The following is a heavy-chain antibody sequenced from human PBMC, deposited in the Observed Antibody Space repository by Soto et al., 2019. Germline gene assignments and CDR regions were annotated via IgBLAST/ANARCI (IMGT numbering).Heavy chain of an antibody. D-gene: IGHD3-22*01. CDR3: VKGEYYYDSSGYYPFEY. J-gene: IGHJ4*02. Sequence: GGSLRLSCSASGFTFSIYAMHWVRQAPGKGLEYVSSISINGGSTHYADSVKGRFTISRDNSKNTQYLQMSSLRADDAALYYCVKGEYYYDSSGYYPFEYWGQGTLVTVSS. CDR2: ISINGGST. CDR1: GFTFSIYA. V-gene: IGHV3-64D*06.